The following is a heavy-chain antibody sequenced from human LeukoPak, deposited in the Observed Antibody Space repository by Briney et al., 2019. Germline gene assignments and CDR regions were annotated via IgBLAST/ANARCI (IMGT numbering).Heavy chain of an antibody. CDR3: ARAFGSARLDYYYYMDV. CDR2: ISGSGGST. D-gene: IGHD3-10*01. J-gene: IGHJ6*03. Sequence: GGSLRLSCAASGFTFSDHYMDWVRQAPGKGLEWVSAISGSGGSTYYADSVKGRFTISRDNSKNTLYLQMNSLRSDDTAVYYCARAFGSARLDYYYYMDVWGKGTTVTVSS. V-gene: IGHV3-23*01. CDR1: GFTFSDHY.